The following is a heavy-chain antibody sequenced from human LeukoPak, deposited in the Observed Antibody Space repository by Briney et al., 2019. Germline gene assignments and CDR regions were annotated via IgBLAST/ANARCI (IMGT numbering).Heavy chain of an antibody. V-gene: IGHV3-7*01. CDR1: GFTFSTNW. J-gene: IGHJ4*02. CDR3: AKLIAPRTIYDY. D-gene: IGHD6-6*01. CDR2: IKQDGSEI. Sequence: GGSLRLSCAATGFTFSTNWLSWVRQGPGQGKEWVASIKQDGSEITYVDSVKGRYTISRDNAKNSLYLQMNSLRAEDTAVYYCAKLIAPRTIYDYWGQGTLVTVSS.